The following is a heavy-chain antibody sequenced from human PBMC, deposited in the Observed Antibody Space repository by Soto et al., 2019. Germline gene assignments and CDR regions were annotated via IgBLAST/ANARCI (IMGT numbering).Heavy chain of an antibody. V-gene: IGHV5-51*01. Sequence: PGESLKISCKSSGYSFKHFWIGWVRQMPGQGLEWMGFIYPDDSDTTYGPSFKGHVTMSVDESINAAYLHWSSLQASDSATYFCARRGGGNSDFDGFDIWGQGTVVTVS. CDR1: GYSFKHFW. CDR2: IYPDDSDT. J-gene: IGHJ3*02. CDR3: ARRGGGNSDFDGFDI. D-gene: IGHD1-26*01.